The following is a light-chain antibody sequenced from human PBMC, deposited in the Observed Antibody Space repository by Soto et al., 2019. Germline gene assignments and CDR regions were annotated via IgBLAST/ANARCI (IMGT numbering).Light chain of an antibody. J-gene: IGKJ1*01. V-gene: IGKV3-20*01. CDR3: QQYTGLPRT. CDR2: GAS. Sequence: EIVLTQSPVTLSVSPGERATLSCRASQSVSSNLAWYQQSPGQAPRLVIYGASSRATGIPDRFSGSGSGTDFTLTISRLEPEDFAVYYCQQYTGLPRTFGQGTKVDIK. CDR1: QSVSSN.